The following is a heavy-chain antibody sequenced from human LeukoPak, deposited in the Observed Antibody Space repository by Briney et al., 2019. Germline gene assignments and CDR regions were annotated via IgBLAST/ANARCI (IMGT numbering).Heavy chain of an antibody. Sequence: SETLSLNCAVYGGSFSGYYWSWIRQPPGKGLEWIGEINHSGSTNYNPSLKSRVTISVDMSKNQFSLRLTSVTAADTAVYYCARGPPARPGTGYYYGMDVWGQGTTVTVSS. J-gene: IGHJ6*02. CDR2: INHSGST. CDR3: ARGPPARPGTGYYYGMDV. CDR1: GGSFSGYY. D-gene: IGHD2-2*01. V-gene: IGHV4-34*01.